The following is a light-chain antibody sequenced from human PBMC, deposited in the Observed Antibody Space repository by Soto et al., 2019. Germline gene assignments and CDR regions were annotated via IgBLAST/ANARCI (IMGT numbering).Light chain of an antibody. CDR3: QQYNNWPRT. V-gene: IGKV3-15*01. CDR1: QSVSSN. J-gene: IGKJ1*01. Sequence: EIVLTQSPATLSLSPGERATLSCVASQSVSSNLAWYQQKPGQAPRLLIYDASTRATGVPARFSGGGSGTDFTLTVTSLQSEDFAVYYCQQYNNWPRTFGQGTKVDIK. CDR2: DAS.